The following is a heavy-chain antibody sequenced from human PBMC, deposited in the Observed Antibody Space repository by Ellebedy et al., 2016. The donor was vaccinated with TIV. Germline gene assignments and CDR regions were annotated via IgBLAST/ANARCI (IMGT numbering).Heavy chain of an antibody. D-gene: IGHD3-16*01. J-gene: IGHJ4*02. CDR3: ARVSNLKGADY. V-gene: IGHV4-34*01. CDR2: INHGGST. Sequence: MPSETLSLTFAVYGGSFSGYYWTWIRQPPGKGLEWIGEINHGGSTNYNPSLTSRVSISVDTSKNQFSLKLTSVTAADTAVYYCARVSNLKGADYWGQGTLVTVSS. CDR1: GGSFSGYY.